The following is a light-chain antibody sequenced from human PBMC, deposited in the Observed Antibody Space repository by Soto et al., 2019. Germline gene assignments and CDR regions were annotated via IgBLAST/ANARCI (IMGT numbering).Light chain of an antibody. V-gene: IGKV3-11*01. CDR3: QQRGNWPPVN. Sequence: VLTQSPATLSLSPGERATLSCRASQSVSSYLAWYQQKPGQAPRLLIYDASNRATGIPARFSGSGSGTDFTLTITSLEPEDFAVYYCQQRGNWPPVNFGGGTKVEIK. CDR2: DAS. J-gene: IGKJ4*01. CDR1: QSVSSY.